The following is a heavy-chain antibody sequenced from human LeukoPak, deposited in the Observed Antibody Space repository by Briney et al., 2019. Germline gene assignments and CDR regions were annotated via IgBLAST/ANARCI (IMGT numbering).Heavy chain of an antibody. CDR3: VRRAGAYSHPYDY. D-gene: IGHD4/OR15-4a*01. Sequence: PGGSLRLSCAASGFTFSSYAMSWVRQAPGKGLEWVSFIFSSTHYSDSVKGRFTISRDNSKNTLYLQMNSLRAEDTAMYYCVRRAGAYSHPYDYWGQGTLVTVSS. J-gene: IGHJ4*02. CDR1: GFTFSSYA. CDR2: IFSST. V-gene: IGHV3-23*03.